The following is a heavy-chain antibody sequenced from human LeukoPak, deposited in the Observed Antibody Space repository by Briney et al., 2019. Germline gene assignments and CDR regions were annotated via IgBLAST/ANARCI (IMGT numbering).Heavy chain of an antibody. Sequence: SETLSLTCTVSGGSISSYYWSWIRQPAGKGLEWIGRIYTSGSTNYNPSLKSRVTMSVDTSENQFSLKLSSVTAADTAVYYCARGGSGYYRSRIDPWGQGTLVTVSS. V-gene: IGHV4-4*07. CDR3: ARGGSGYYRSRIDP. D-gene: IGHD3-3*01. CDR1: GGSISSYY. J-gene: IGHJ5*02. CDR2: IYTSGST.